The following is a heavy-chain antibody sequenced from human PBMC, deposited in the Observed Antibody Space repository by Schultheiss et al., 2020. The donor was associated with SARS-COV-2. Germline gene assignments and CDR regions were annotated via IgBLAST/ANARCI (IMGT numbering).Heavy chain of an antibody. D-gene: IGHD6-19*01. Sequence: GGSLRLSCAASGFTFSSYWMSWVRQAPGKGLEWVANIKQDGSEKYYVDSVKGRFTISRDNAKNSLYLQMNSLRAEDTAVYYCARAAMAHSSGWPPDYWGQGTLVTVSS. CDR2: IKQDGSEK. CDR3: ARAAMAHSSGWPPDY. CDR1: GFTFSSYW. V-gene: IGHV3-7*05. J-gene: IGHJ4*02.